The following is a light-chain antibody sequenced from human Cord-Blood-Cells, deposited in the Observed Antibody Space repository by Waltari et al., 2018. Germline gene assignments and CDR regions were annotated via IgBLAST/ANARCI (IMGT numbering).Light chain of an antibody. CDR1: QSVRSSY. V-gene: IGKV3-20*01. CDR3: QQYGSSLYT. J-gene: IGKJ2*01. Sequence: EIVLTQSPGTLSLSPGERATLSCRASQSVRSSYFAWYQQKPGQAPRLLIYGASSSATGIPDRFSGSGSGTDFTLTISRLEPEDFAVYYCQQYGSSLYTFGQGTKLEIK. CDR2: GAS.